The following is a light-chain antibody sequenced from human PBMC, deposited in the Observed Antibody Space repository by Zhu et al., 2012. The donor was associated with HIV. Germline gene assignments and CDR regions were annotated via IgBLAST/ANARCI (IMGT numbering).Light chain of an antibody. J-gene: IGKJ4*01. V-gene: IGKV3-11*01. CDR2: DTS. CDR3: QQRRNWPLT. Sequence: QAPRFLIYDTSHRATGIPARFSGSGSGTDFTLTISSLEPEDFALYYCQQRRNWPLTFGGGTRVEI.